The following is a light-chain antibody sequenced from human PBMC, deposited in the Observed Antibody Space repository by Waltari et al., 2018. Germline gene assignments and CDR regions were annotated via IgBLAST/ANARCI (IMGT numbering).Light chain of an antibody. Sequence: EIVLTQSPGTLSLSPGERATLSCRASQSITSNYLACFQQKPGQAPRLLIFGAAARAPGIPDRFSGSGSGTDFTLTISRLEPEDFAVYYCQQYGSSPWTFGQGTKVEIK. CDR1: QSITSNY. J-gene: IGKJ1*01. CDR2: GAA. CDR3: QQYGSSPWT. V-gene: IGKV3-20*01.